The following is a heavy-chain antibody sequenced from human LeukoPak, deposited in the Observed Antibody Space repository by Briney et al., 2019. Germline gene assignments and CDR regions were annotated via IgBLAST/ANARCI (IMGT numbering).Heavy chain of an antibody. V-gene: IGHV5-51*01. J-gene: IGHJ3*02. Sequence: RGASLEISCQGSGSRFSTYWFGWVRQLPGKGLEWMGLIYPDDSDTRYSPSFRGQVTISADKSINTAYLQWNSLKASDTAMYYCASHANDRTAFDIWGQGTMVRVSS. CDR1: GSRFSTYW. CDR2: IYPDDSDT. CDR3: ASHANDRTAFDI. D-gene: IGHD1-1*01.